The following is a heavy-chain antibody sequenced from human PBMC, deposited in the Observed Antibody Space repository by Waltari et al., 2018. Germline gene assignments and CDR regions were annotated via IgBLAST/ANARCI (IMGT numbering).Heavy chain of an antibody. CDR2: INSDGSST. D-gene: IGHD3-3*01. CDR3: ARDPGYGVVHAFDI. V-gene: IGHV3-74*01. J-gene: IGHJ3*02. CDR1: GFTFCLYR. Sequence: EVQLVESGGGLVQPGGSLSLSSASSGFTFCLYRMHWVRQSPGKGLVWVSRINSDGSSTSYADSVKGRFTISRDNAKNTLYLQMNSLRAEDTAVYYCARDPGYGVVHAFDIWGQGTMVTVSS.